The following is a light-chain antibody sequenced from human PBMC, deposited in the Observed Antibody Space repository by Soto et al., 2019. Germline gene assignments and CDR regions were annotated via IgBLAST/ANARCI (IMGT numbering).Light chain of an antibody. Sequence: QSVLTQPPSVSGAPGQRVTISCTGSSSNIGAGYDVHWYQQLPGTAPKLLIYGNSNRPSGVPDRFSGSKFGPSASLAITGLQAEDEADYYCQSYDSSLSGHVVFGGGTKLTVL. CDR2: GNS. J-gene: IGLJ2*01. CDR1: SSNIGAGYD. V-gene: IGLV1-40*01. CDR3: QSYDSSLSGHVV.